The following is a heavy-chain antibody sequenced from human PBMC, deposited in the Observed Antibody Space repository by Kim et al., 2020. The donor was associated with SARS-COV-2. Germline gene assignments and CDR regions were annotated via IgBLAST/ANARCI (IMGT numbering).Heavy chain of an antibody. D-gene: IGHD6-13*01. CDR2: IWYDGSNK. CDR3: ARDMDSSSWYSSGWFDY. CDR1: GFTFSSYG. J-gene: IGHJ4*02. V-gene: IGHV3-33*01. Sequence: GGSLRLSCAASGFTFSSYGMHWVRQAPGKGLEWVAVIWYDGSNKYYADSVKGRFTISRDNSKNTLYLQMNSLRAEDTAVYYCARDMDSSSWYSSGWFDYWGQGTLVTVSS.